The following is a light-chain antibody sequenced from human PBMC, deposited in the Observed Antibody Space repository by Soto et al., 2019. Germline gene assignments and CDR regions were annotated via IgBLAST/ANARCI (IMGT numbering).Light chain of an antibody. CDR1: QSVPSTY. CDR2: GVS. V-gene: IGKV3-20*01. CDR3: QQYGHSPPFT. J-gene: IGKJ3*01. Sequence: EIVLTQSPGTRSLSPGERATLSCRASQSVPSTYLAWYQQRPGPAPRLLIYGVSTRAPGIPDRFSGSGSGTDFTRTISRLEPEDFAVYFCQQYGHSPPFTFGPGTKVDFK.